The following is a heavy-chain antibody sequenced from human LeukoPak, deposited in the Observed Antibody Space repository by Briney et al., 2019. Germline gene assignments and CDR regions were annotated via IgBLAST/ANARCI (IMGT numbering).Heavy chain of an antibody. CDR3: ARAPRGSESYFPFDY. J-gene: IGHJ4*02. CDR2: IYHSGST. CDR1: GGSISSGGYS. Sequence: SETLSLTCAVSGGSISSGGYSWSWIRQPPGKGLEWTGYIYHSGSTYYNPSLKSRVTISVDRSKNQFSLKLSSVTAADTAVYYCARAPRGSESYFPFDYWGQGTLVTVSS. V-gene: IGHV4-30-2*01. D-gene: IGHD3-10*01.